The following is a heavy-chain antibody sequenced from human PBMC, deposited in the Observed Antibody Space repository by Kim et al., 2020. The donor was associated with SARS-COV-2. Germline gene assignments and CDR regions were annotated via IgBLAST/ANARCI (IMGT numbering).Heavy chain of an antibody. Sequence: SETLSLTCTVSGGSISSSSYYWGWIRQPPGKGLEWIGSIYYSGSTYYNPSLKSRVTISVDTSKNQFSLKLSSVTAADTAVYYCARTNHYYGSGSTVYWYFDLWGRGTLVTVSS. D-gene: IGHD3-10*01. V-gene: IGHV4-39*01. CDR3: ARTNHYYGSGSTVYWYFDL. CDR1: GGSISSSSYY. CDR2: IYYSGST. J-gene: IGHJ2*01.